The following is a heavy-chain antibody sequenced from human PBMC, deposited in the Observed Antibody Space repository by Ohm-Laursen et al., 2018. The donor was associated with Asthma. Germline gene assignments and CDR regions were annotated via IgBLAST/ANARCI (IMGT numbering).Heavy chain of an antibody. CDR1: GFTFDDYA. CDR3: AKDIRPVYSSSWFDY. J-gene: IGHJ4*02. Sequence: SLRLSCSASGFTFDDYAMHWVRQAPGKGLEWVSGISWDSGSIGYADSVKGRFTISRDNAKNSLYLQMNSLRAEDTALYYCAKDIRPVYSSSWFDYWGQGTLVTVSS. D-gene: IGHD6-13*01. CDR2: ISWDSGSI. V-gene: IGHV3-9*01.